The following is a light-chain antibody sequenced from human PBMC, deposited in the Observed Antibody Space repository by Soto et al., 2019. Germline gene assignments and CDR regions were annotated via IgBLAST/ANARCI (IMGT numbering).Light chain of an antibody. Sequence: EIVMTQSPATLSVSPGERATLSCRASQSVSSNLAWYQQKPGQAPRLLIYGASTRATGIPARFSGSGSGTEFPLTISSLQSEDLAVYYCQQYSDWPPWTFGQGTKVDIK. V-gene: IGKV3-15*01. J-gene: IGKJ1*01. CDR2: GAS. CDR1: QSVSSN. CDR3: QQYSDWPPWT.